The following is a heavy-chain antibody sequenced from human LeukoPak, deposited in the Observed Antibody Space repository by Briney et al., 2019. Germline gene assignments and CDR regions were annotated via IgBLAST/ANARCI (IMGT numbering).Heavy chain of an antibody. CDR1: GGSISGYC. CDR2: VCHTGST. V-gene: IGHV4-59*01. D-gene: IGHD6-19*01. Sequence: SETLSLTCTVSGGSISGYCWDWIRQPPGKGLEWIGYVCHTGSTNSNPSLKSRVTLSVDTSKNQFSLRLTSVTAADTAVYFCAGEMTYTGGWGPFDYWGPGALLTVSS. CDR3: AGEMTYTGGWGPFDY. J-gene: IGHJ4*02.